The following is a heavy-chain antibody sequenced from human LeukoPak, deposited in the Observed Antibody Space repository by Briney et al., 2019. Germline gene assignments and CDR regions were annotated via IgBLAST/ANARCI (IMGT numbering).Heavy chain of an antibody. J-gene: IGHJ4*02. D-gene: IGHD3-9*01. CDR1: GFTFSSSE. Sequence: PGGSLRLSCAASGFTFSSSEMHWVRQAPGKGLEWVSYISSSGDTLYYANSMKGRFTISRDNAKNSLYLQMDSLRAEDTAVYYCVGADYDILTGYYIDYWGQGTLVTVSS. CDR2: ISSSGDTL. CDR3: VGADYDILTGYYIDY. V-gene: IGHV3-48*03.